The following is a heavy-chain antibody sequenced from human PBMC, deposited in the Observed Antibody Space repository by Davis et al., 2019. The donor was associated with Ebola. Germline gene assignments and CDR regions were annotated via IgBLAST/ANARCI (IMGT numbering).Heavy chain of an antibody. Sequence: AASVKVSCKASGYTFTSYVIHWVRQAPGQRFEWMGWINAYNGNTMSSQKFQGRVTITRDTSASTAYMELSSLRSEDTALYYCARLSSTWSSLYGMDVWGQGTTVTVSS. D-gene: IGHD6-13*01. V-gene: IGHV1-3*01. CDR1: GYTFTSYV. J-gene: IGHJ6*02. CDR2: INAYNGNT. CDR3: ARLSSTWSSLYGMDV.